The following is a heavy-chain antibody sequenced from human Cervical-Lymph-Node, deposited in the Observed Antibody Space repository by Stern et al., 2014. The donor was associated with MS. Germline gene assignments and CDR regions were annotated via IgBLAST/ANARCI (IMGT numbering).Heavy chain of an antibody. D-gene: IGHD3-22*01. J-gene: IGHJ5*02. V-gene: IGHV1-58*01. Sequence: QMQLVQSGPEVKKPGTSVKVSCKASGFTFTSSAVQWVRQARGQRLEWIGWIVVGSGNTNYAQKFQERVTIIRDMSTSTAYMELSSLRSEDTAVYYCAARANYYDSPGDWFDPWGQGTLVTVSS. CDR2: IVVGSGNT. CDR1: GFTFTSSA. CDR3: AARANYYDSPGDWFDP.